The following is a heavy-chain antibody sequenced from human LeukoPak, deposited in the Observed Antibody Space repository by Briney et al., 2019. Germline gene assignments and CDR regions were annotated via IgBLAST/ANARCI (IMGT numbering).Heavy chain of an antibody. Sequence: ASVKVSCKASGYTFTGYYMHWVRQAPGQGLEWMGWINPNSGGTNYAQKFQGWVTMTRDTSISTAYMELSRLRSDDTAVYYCARDTYSSGWYGYYYYGMDVWGQGTTVTVSS. V-gene: IGHV1-2*04. CDR3: ARDTYSSGWYGYYYYGMDV. CDR2: INPNSGGT. CDR1: GYTFTGYY. D-gene: IGHD6-19*01. J-gene: IGHJ6*02.